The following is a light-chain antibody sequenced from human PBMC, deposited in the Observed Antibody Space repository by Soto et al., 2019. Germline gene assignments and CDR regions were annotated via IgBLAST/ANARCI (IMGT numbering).Light chain of an antibody. J-gene: IGKJ2*01. V-gene: IGKV2-24*01. Sequence: DIVLTQTPLSSPVTLGQPASISCRSSQSLVHSDGRTYLNWLHQRPGQPPRLLISRVSNRFSGVPDRCSGSGAGTDFTLRISRVEAEYVGVYYCMQATHYRPYTFGQGTKLEI. CDR2: RVS. CDR1: QSLVHSDGRTY. CDR3: MQATHYRPYT.